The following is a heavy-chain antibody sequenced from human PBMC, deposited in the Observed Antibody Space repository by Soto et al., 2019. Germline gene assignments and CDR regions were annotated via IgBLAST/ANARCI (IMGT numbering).Heavy chain of an antibody. CDR3: ATEGGYPGSNFYGAY. D-gene: IGHD1-26*01. J-gene: IGHJ4*02. CDR1: GFTFTKAY. Sequence: EVQLVESGGGLVEPGGSIRLSCVASGFTFTKAYMTWVRQAPGKGLEWVGRIKGSHAGGTTDYATSVKGRFTISRDDSKNTLYLQMNNLKTEDTSVYYCATEGGYPGSNFYGAYWGQGTLATVSS. V-gene: IGHV3-15*01. CDR2: IKGSHAGGTT.